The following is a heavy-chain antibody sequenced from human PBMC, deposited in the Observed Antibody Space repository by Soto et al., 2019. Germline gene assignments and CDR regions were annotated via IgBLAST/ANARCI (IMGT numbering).Heavy chain of an antibody. CDR1: GGSISSSSYY. CDR3: ASYYGDYNYYFDY. D-gene: IGHD4-17*01. V-gene: IGHV4-39*01. Sequence: SETLSLTCTVSGGSISSSSYYWGWIRQPPGKGLEWIGSIFYSGSTYYNPSLKSRVTIFVDTSKNQFSLNLSSVTAADTAMYYCASYYGDYNYYFDYWGQGTLVTVSS. CDR2: IFYSGST. J-gene: IGHJ4*02.